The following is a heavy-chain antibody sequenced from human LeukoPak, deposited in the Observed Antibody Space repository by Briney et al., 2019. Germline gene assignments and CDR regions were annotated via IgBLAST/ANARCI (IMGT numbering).Heavy chain of an antibody. J-gene: IGHJ4*02. CDR2: IYYSGST. CDR3: ARAYYDSSVLFDC. V-gene: IGHV4-59*01. D-gene: IGHD3-22*01. Sequence: SETLSLSCTVSGGSISSYYWSWIRQPPGKGLEWIGYIYYSGSTNYNPSLKSRVTISLDTSKNQFSLKLSAVTAADTAVYYCARAYYDSSVLFDCWGQGALVTVSS. CDR1: GGSISSYY.